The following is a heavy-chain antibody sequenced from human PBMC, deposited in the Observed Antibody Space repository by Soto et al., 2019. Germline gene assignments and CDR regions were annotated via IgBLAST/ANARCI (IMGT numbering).Heavy chain of an antibody. D-gene: IGHD1-1*01. CDR2: TCYSGST. CDR1: GGSLIAYY. CDR3: ARVRGTTGKRYFDY. J-gene: IGHJ4*02. V-gene: IGHV4-59*01. Sequence: SETLSLTCTVSGGSLIAYYWDWMRQPPGKGLQWIGYTCYSGSTTYNPSLKSRVTISVDSSKNQFSLKLDSVTPADTAVYYCARVRGTTGKRYFDYWGPGTLVTVSS.